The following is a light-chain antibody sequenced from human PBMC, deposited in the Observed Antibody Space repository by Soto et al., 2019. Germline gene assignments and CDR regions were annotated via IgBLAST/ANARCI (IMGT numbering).Light chain of an antibody. V-gene: IGKV3-20*01. CDR2: AAS. Sequence: EVLLTQSPGTLSLSPGEKATLSCRASEIVSRNYLAWYQQKPGQPPRLLIYAASYRGAGIPDRFSGGGAGTDSTLTISRLEPEDFAVYYCQQYGWSPYTFGQGTKLEIK. J-gene: IGKJ2*01. CDR1: EIVSRNY. CDR3: QQYGWSPYT.